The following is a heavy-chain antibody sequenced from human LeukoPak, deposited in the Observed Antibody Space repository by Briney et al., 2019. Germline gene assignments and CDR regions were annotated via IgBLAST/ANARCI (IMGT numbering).Heavy chain of an antibody. J-gene: IGHJ3*02. CDR3: SRVLWFGDRGDQGDHDAFDI. Sequence: ASVKVSCKASGYTFTGYYMHWVPQAPGQGLEWMGWINPNSGGTNYAQKFQGRVTMTRDTSISTAYMELSRLRSDDTAVYYCSRVLWFGDRGDQGDHDAFDIWGQGTMVTVSS. V-gene: IGHV1-2*02. D-gene: IGHD3-10*01. CDR2: INPNSGGT. CDR1: GYTFTGYY.